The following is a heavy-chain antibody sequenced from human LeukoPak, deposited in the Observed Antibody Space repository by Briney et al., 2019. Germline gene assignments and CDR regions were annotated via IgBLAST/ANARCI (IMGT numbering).Heavy chain of an antibody. CDR3: ARDRLSLGAFDI. V-gene: IGHV4-39*07. Sequence: PSETLSLTCAVSGDSINSRSYYWAWIRQPPGKGLEWIGSIYHSESTYYNPSLKSRVTISLDTSKNQFSLRLSSLTAADTAVYYCARDRLSLGAFDIWGQGTMVTVSS. CDR2: IYHSEST. J-gene: IGHJ3*02. CDR1: GDSINSRSYY. D-gene: IGHD7-27*01.